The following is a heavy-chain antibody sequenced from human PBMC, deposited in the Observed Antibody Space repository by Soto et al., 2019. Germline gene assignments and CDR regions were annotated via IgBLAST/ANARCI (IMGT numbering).Heavy chain of an antibody. CDR1: GFTFDDYA. J-gene: IGHJ4*02. V-gene: IGHV3-9*01. CDR3: GKAFSGKGGSLDF. D-gene: IGHD3-16*01. CDR2: ISWNSGSI. Sequence: EVQLVESGGGLVQPGRSLRLSCAASGFTFDDYAMHWVRQAPGKGLEWVSGISWNSGSIGYADSVKGRFTISRDNAKRFPLLQIENLGAGEPALVLRGKAFSGKGGSLDFLGQGTLVTVSS.